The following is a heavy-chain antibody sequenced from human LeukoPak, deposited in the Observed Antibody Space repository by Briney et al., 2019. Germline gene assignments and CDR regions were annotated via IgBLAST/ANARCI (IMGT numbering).Heavy chain of an antibody. J-gene: IGHJ6*03. V-gene: IGHV4-34*01. CDR1: GGSFSGYY. CDR2: INHSGST. D-gene: IGHD1-26*01. Sequence: PSETLSLTCAVYGGSFSGYYWSWIRQPPGKGLEWIGEINHSGSTNYNPSLKSRVTISVDTSKNQFSLKLSSVTAADTAVYYCARVGWELRGYYYYYMDVWGKGTTVTVSS. CDR3: ARVGWELRGYYYYYMDV.